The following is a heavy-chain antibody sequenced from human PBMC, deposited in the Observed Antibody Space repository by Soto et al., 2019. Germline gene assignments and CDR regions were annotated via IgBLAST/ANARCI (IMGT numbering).Heavy chain of an antibody. J-gene: IGHJ6*02. V-gene: IGHV4-30-2*01. CDR1: GGSINSGGYS. CDR3: ARQGFGALHGLVDV. Sequence: SETLSLTCTVSGGSINSGGYSWTWIRQPPGKSLEWIGFIYHTGTTYYNPSLKSRVTISVDRSKNQFSLKLNSVTAADTAVYYCARQGFGALHGLVDVWDQGTTVTVSS. CDR2: IYHTGTT. D-gene: IGHD3-10*01.